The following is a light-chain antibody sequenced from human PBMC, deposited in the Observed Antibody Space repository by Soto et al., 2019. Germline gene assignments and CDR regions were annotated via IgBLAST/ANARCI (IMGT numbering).Light chain of an antibody. J-gene: IGKJ2*01. Sequence: DIVMTQSPDSLAVSLGERATINCKSSQSVLYSSNNKNYLAWYQQRPGQPPQLLIYWASTRESGVPDRFSGSGSGTDFTLTITSLQAEDVAVYYCQQYESNPPTFGQGTKLEIK. CDR3: QQYESNPPT. V-gene: IGKV4-1*01. CDR2: WAS. CDR1: QSVLYSSNNKNY.